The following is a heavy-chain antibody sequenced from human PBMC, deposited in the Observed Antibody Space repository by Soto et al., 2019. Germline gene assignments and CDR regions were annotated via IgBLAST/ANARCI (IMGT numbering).Heavy chain of an antibody. Sequence: EVQLVQSGAEVKKPAESLTSSCKGSGYSFTSYWIGWVRQMPGQGLEWMGIIYPGDSDTRYSPSFQGQVTISADKSISTAYLQWSSLKAWDTAMYYCASSHDDILAGTPCDAFDIWGQGTMVTVSS. CDR1: GYSFTSYW. D-gene: IGHD3-9*01. CDR2: IYPGDSDT. V-gene: IGHV5-51*01. J-gene: IGHJ3*02. CDR3: ASSHDDILAGTPCDAFDI.